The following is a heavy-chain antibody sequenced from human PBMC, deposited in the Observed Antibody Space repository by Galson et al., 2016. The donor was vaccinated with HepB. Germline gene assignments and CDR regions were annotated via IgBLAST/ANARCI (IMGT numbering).Heavy chain of an antibody. D-gene: IGHD3-10*01. CDR3: ARKYHGSGSYRY. V-gene: IGHV4-34*01. CDR2: INPSGST. J-gene: IGHJ4*02. Sequence: SETLSLTCAVYGGSFSRYYWSWIRQPPGKGLEWIGEINPSGSTNYNPSLKSRVTISVDTSKNQFSLKLSSVTAADTAVYYCARKYHGSGSYRYWGQGTLVTVSS. CDR1: GGSFSRYY.